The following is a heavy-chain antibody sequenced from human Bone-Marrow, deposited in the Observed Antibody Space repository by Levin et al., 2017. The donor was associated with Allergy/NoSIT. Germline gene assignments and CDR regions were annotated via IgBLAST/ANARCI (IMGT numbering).Heavy chain of an antibody. CDR3: ARGGGMDV. Sequence: ASVKVSCKTSGYNFTSAGISWVRQAPGQGLEWMGWSNTYNRKTNFAERFQGRLTLTTDTSTSTAYMELRSLRTDDTALYYCARGGGMDVWGQGTTVTVSS. V-gene: IGHV1-18*01. CDR2: SNTYNRKT. J-gene: IGHJ6*02. CDR1: GYNFTSAG.